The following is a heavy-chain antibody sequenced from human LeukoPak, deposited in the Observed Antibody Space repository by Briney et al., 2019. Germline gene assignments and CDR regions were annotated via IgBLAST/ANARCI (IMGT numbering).Heavy chain of an antibody. CDR2: ISGSGDTK. Sequence: GGSLRLSCAASGFTFSSYAMSWVRQAPGKGLEWVSAISGSGDTKHYADSVKGRFTISRDNSKNTLYLQMNSLRAEDTAVYYCARVLSAYGDTEGYWYLDLWGRGTLVTVSS. J-gene: IGHJ2*01. CDR3: ARVLSAYGDTEGYWYLDL. D-gene: IGHD4-17*01. V-gene: IGHV3-23*01. CDR1: GFTFSSYA.